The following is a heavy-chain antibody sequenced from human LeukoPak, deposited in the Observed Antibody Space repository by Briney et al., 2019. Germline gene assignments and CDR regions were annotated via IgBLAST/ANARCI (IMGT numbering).Heavy chain of an antibody. CDR1: GFTFSSYS. D-gene: IGHD3-22*01. CDR3: AKRGVVIRVILVGFHKEANYFDS. CDR2: ISGSGGST. Sequence: GGSLRLSCAASGFTFSSYSMNWVRQAPGKGLEWVAGISGSGGSTYYADSVKGRFTVSRDNPKNTLYLQMDSLRAEDTAFYFCAKRGVVIRVILVGFHKEANYFDSWGQGALVTVSS. V-gene: IGHV3-23*01. J-gene: IGHJ4*02.